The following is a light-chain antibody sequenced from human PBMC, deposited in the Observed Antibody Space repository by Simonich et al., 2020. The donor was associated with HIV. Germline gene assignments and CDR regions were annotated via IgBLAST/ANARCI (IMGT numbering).Light chain of an antibody. V-gene: IGKV1-NL1*01. CDR3: QQRSNWPTFT. Sequence: DIQMTQSPSSLSASVGDRVTITCRATQGISNSLAWYQQKPGKAPNLLLYAASRLESGVPSRFSGSGSGTDYTLTISSLEPEDFAVYFCQQRSNWPTFTFGPGTKVDIK. CDR1: QGISNS. CDR2: AAS. J-gene: IGKJ3*01.